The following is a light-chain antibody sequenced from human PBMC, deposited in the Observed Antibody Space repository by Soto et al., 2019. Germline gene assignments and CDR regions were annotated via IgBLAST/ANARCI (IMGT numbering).Light chain of an antibody. Sequence: ALTQPASVSGSPGQSITVSFTVTISDVGGYDYVSWYQQYPDKAPKLMIYEVSNRPSGVSSRFSGSKSGNTASLTISGLQAEDEADYYCSSYTSNSTRVFGTGTKVTVL. J-gene: IGLJ1*01. CDR3: SSYTSNSTRV. CDR1: ISDVGGYDY. V-gene: IGLV2-14*01. CDR2: EVS.